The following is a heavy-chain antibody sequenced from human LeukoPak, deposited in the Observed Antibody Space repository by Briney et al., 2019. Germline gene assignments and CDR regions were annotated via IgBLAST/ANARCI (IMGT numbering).Heavy chain of an antibody. Sequence: GRSLRLSCAASGFTFDDYAMHWVRQAPGKGLEGVSGISWNSGSIGYADSVKGRFTISRDNAKNSLYLQMNSLRADDTALYYGAKGGRPFDYWGQGTLVTVST. J-gene: IGHJ4*02. V-gene: IGHV3-9*01. D-gene: IGHD1-26*01. CDR1: GFTFDDYA. CDR2: ISWNSGSI. CDR3: AKGGRPFDY.